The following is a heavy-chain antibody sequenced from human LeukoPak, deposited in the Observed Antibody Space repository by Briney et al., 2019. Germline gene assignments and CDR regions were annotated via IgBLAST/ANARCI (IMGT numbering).Heavy chain of an antibody. CDR2: IYSGGST. D-gene: IGHD3-10*01. V-gene: IGHV3-53*01. Sequence: PGGSLRLSCAASGFTVSTNYMSWVRQTPGKGLEWVSVIYSGGSTYYADSVKGRFTISRDNAKNSLYLQMNSLRAEDTAVYYCARMPAVRGVIYFDYWGQGTLVTVSS. J-gene: IGHJ4*02. CDR3: ARMPAVRGVIYFDY. CDR1: GFTVSTNY.